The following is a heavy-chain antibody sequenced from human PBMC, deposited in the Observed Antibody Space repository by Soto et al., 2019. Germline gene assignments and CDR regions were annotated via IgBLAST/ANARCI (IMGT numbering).Heavy chain of an antibody. D-gene: IGHD6-6*01. J-gene: IGHJ3*02. CDR3: ARGLATLPVFAFDI. CDR1: GFSLSTSGVG. Sequence: SGPTLVNPTQTLTLTCSFSGFSLSTSGVGVGWIRQPPGKALEWLALIYWSGDEHYRPSLKSRLSITKDTSKNHVVLIMTDMDPVDTATYYCARGLATLPVFAFDIWGQGTMVTV. CDR2: IYWSGDE. V-gene: IGHV2-5*01.